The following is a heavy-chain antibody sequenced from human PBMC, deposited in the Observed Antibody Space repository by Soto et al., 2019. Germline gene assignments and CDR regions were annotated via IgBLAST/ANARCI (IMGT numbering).Heavy chain of an antibody. V-gene: IGHV4-4*07. J-gene: IGHJ5*02. CDR1: SGSISNFY. CDR3: ARSSHKESWFDP. Sequence: SETLSLTCTVSSGSISNFYWNWIRQSAGKGLEWIGRIHGSGSATYNPSLRSRVTMSVDTSKNQFSLKVNSVTGADTAVYYCARSSHKESWFDPWGQGTLVTVS. CDR2: IHGSGSA. D-gene: IGHD6-13*01.